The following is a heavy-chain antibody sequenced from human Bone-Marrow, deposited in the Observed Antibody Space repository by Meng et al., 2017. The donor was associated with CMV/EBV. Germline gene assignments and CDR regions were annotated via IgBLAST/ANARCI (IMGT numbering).Heavy chain of an antibody. CDR3: ARDFTFHYGGAFDI. CDR1: GFTVSSSY. J-gene: IGHJ3*02. Sequence: GESLKISCAASGFTVSSSYMSWVRQAPGKGLEWVSVIYIPGTTYYADSVKGRFTISRDNSKNTLYLQMSSLRAEDTAVYYCARDFTFHYGGAFDIWGQGTMVTGSS. CDR2: IYIPGTT. V-gene: IGHV3-53*01. D-gene: IGHD3-16*01.